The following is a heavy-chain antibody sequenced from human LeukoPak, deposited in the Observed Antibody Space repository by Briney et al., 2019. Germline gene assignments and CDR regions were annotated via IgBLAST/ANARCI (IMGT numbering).Heavy chain of an antibody. CDR2: INPSGGST. CDR3: ARGVFGELEKLMFQH. Sequence: ASVKVSCKASGYTFNSYYIHWVRQAPGQGLEWMGIINPSGGSTRYPQKFQDRVTMTRDTSTSTVYMELSSLKSDDTAIYYCARGVFGELEKLMFQHWGQGTLLTVSS. V-gene: IGHV1-46*02. D-gene: IGHD3-10*02. CDR1: GYTFNSYY. J-gene: IGHJ4*02.